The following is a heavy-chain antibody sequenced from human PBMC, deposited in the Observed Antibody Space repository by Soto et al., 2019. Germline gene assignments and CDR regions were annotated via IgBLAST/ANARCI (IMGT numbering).Heavy chain of an antibody. Sequence: PGGSLRLSCEVSGFSVTANYMSWVRQAPGKGLEWVSLIWYDGSDKYYADSVKGRFTISRDNTKNTLHLQMDSLRADDTAVYYCARGIGHYYYGMDVWGQGTTVTVSS. V-gene: IGHV3-33*01. CDR2: IWYDGSDK. J-gene: IGHJ6*02. CDR1: GFSVTANY. D-gene: IGHD2-21*01. CDR3: ARGIGHYYYGMDV.